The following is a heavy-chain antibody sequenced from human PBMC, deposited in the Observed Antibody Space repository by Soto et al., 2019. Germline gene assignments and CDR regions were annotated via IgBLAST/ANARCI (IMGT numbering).Heavy chain of an antibody. CDR2: ISGSGGST. J-gene: IGHJ6*02. D-gene: IGHD3-22*01. V-gene: IGHV3-23*01. Sequence: GGSLRLSCAASGFTFSSYAMSWARQAPGKGLEWVSAISGSGGSTYYADSVKGRFTISRDNSKNTLYLQMNSLRAEDTAVYYCAKDEEYYYDSSGYYPIYYYGMDVWGQGTTVTVSS. CDR1: GFTFSSYA. CDR3: AKDEEYYYDSSGYYPIYYYGMDV.